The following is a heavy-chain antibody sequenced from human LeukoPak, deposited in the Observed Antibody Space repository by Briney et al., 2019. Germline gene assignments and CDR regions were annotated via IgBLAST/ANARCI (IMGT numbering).Heavy chain of an antibody. V-gene: IGHV3-48*03. Sequence: PGGSLRLSCAASGFTFSSYEMNWVRQAPGKGLEWVSYISSSGSTIYYADSLKGRFTISRDNAKNSLYLQMNSQRAEDTAVYYCARAHYYDSSGLDFWGQGTLVTVSS. CDR2: ISSSGSTI. CDR3: ARAHYYDSSGLDF. CDR1: GFTFSSYE. J-gene: IGHJ4*02. D-gene: IGHD3-22*01.